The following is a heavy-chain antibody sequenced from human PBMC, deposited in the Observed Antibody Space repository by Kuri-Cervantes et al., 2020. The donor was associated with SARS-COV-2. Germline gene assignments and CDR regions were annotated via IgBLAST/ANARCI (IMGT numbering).Heavy chain of an antibody. Sequence: SGPTLVKPTQTLTLTCTFSGFSLSTSGMCVSWIRQPPGKALEWLALIDWDDDKYYSTSLKTRLTISKDTSKNQVVLTMTNMDPVDTATYYCARTRYDYIWGSYRDPFDYWGQGTLVTVSS. V-gene: IGHV2-70*01. D-gene: IGHD3-16*02. J-gene: IGHJ4*02. CDR2: IDWDDDK. CDR3: ARTRYDYIWGSYRDPFDY. CDR1: GFSLSTSGMC.